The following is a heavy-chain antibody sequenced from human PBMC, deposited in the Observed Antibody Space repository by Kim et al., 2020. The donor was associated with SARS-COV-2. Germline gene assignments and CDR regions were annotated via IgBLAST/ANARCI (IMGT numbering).Heavy chain of an antibody. V-gene: IGHV3-11*05. CDR3: ARAGDSTSSVIQYYFYPLDL. CDR2: ISRGSTYI. D-gene: IGHD6-6*01. J-gene: IGHJ6*02. Sequence: GGSLRLSCGASGFTFSDYQMSWIRQAPGKGLEWVSYISRGSTYIKYADSVKGRFTISRDNAKNSLYLEMNSLRAEDTVVYYCARAGDSTSSVIQYYFYPLDLWGQGTPVTVSS. CDR1: GFTFSDYQ.